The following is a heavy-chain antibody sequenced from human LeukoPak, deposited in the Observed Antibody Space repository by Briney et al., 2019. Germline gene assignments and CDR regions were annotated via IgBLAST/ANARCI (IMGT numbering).Heavy chain of an antibody. V-gene: IGHV3-74*01. Sequence: GGSLRLSCAASGFTFSGYWMQWVRQAPGKGLVWVSRINSDGSTTTYADSVKGRFTISRDNAKNTLYLQMSSLRAEDTTIYYCARDVPLMGASKTRYFDYWGQGTLVTVSS. CDR3: ARDVPLMGASKTRYFDY. J-gene: IGHJ4*02. D-gene: IGHD1-26*01. CDR2: INSDGSTT. CDR1: GFTFSGYW.